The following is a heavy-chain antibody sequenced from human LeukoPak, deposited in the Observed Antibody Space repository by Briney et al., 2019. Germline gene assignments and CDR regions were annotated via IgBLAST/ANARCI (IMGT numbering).Heavy chain of an antibody. D-gene: IGHD3-10*01. CDR3: ASQRSYYGSGSFFDY. J-gene: IGHJ4*02. CDR1: GFTFDDYA. V-gene: IGHV3-9*01. CDR2: ISWNSGSI. Sequence: PGGSLRLSCAASGFTFDDYAMHWVRQAPGKGLEWVSGISWNSGSIGYADSVKGRFTISRDNAKNSLYLQMNSLRAEDTAVYYCASQRSYYGSGSFFDYWGQGTLVTVSS.